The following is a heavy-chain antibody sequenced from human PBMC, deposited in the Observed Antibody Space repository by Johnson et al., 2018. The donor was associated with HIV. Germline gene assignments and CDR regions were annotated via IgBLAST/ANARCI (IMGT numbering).Heavy chain of an antibody. D-gene: IGHD1-26*01. CDR2: I. CDR1: GFTVSSNY. V-gene: IGHV3-66*03. J-gene: IGHJ3*02. Sequence: EQLVVSGGGLIQSGGSLRLSCAASGFTVSSNYMSWVRQAPGKGLEWVSIIYADSVKGRFTISRDNSKNTLYLQMNSLRPEDTAVYYCARKGWARGAFDIWGQGTMVTVSS. CDR3: ARKGWARGAFDI.